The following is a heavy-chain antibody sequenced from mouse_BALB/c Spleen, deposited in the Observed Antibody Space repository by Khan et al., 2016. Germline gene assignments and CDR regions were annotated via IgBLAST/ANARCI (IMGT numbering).Heavy chain of an antibody. Sequence: QVQLKQSGPGLVQPSQSLSITCTVPGFSLTSYGVHWVRQSPGKGLEWLGVIWRGGSTDYTAAFMSRLSITKDNSKSQVFFKMNSLQADDTAIYYCAKNYYGSSYAVDYWGQGTSVTVSS. D-gene: IGHD1-1*01. CDR3: AKNYYGSSYAVDY. V-gene: IGHV2-5*01. CDR2: IWRGGST. J-gene: IGHJ4*01. CDR1: GFSLTSYG.